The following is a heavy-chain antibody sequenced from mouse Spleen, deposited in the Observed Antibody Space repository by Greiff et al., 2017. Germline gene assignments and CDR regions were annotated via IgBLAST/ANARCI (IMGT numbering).Heavy chain of an antibody. CDR2: ISYDGSN. CDR1: GYSITSGYY. D-gene: IGHD5-5*01. J-gene: IGHJ2*01. CDR3: ARGLPPFDY. Sequence: VQLKQSGPGLVKPSQSLSLTCSVTGYSITSGYYWNWIRQFPGNKLEWMGYISYDGSNNYNPSLKNRISITRDTSKNQFFLKLNSVTTEDTATYYCARGLPPFDYWGQGTTLTVSS. V-gene: IGHV3-6*01.